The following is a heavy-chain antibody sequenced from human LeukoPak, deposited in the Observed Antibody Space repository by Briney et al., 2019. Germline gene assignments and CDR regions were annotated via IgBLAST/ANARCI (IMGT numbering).Heavy chain of an antibody. CDR3: AKGSYYFDY. CDR2: LSGGGDST. J-gene: IGHJ4*02. V-gene: IGHV3-23*01. CDR1: GFTFSSYV. D-gene: IGHD6-6*01. Sequence: GGSLRLSCAASGFTFSSYVMSWVRQAPGKGLEWVSALSGGGDSTYYVDSVKGRFTTSRDNSKNTLYLQMNSLRAEDTAVYYCAKGSYYFDYWGQGTLVTVSS.